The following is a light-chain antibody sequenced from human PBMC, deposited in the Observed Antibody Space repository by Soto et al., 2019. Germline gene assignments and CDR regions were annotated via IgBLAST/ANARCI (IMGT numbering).Light chain of an antibody. CDR3: SSYAGGNNFGV. Sequence: QSVLTQPPSASGSPGQSVTISCTGASSDIDGFNYVSWYQQHPGKAPKLMIYEVIKRPSGVPDRFSGSRSGNTASLTVSGLQAEEEANYYCSSYAGGNNFGVFGGGTKLTVL. CDR1: SSDIDGFNY. CDR2: EVI. V-gene: IGLV2-8*01. J-gene: IGLJ2*01.